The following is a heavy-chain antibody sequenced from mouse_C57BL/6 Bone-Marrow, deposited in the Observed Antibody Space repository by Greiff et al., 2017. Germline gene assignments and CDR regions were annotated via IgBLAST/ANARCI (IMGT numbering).Heavy chain of an antibody. CDR1: GFNIKDDY. V-gene: IGHV14-4*01. D-gene: IGHD2-4*01. CDR3: TTYDCDVGYAMDY. J-gene: IGHJ4*01. CDR2: IDPENGDT. Sequence: VQLQQSGAELVRPGASVKLSCTASGFNIKDDYMHWVKQRPEQGLEWIGWIDPENGDTEYASKFQGKATITADTSSNTAYLQLSSLTSEDTSVYYWTTYDCDVGYAMDYWGQGTSVTVSS.